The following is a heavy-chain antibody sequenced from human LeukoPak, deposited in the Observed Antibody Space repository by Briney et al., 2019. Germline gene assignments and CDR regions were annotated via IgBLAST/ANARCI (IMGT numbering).Heavy chain of an antibody. CDR1: GGSISSYY. Sequence: PSETLSLTCTVSGGSISSYYWSWIRQPPGKGLEWIGYIYYSGSTNYNPSLKSRVTISVDTSKNQFSLKLSSVTAADTAVYYCARDIKATDYDFWSGYSETAAFDIWGQGTMVTVSS. J-gene: IGHJ3*02. CDR3: ARDIKATDYDFWSGYSETAAFDI. CDR2: IYYSGST. D-gene: IGHD3-3*01. V-gene: IGHV4-59*01.